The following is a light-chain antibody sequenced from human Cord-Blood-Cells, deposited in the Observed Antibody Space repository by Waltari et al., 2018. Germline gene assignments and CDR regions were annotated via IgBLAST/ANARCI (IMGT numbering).Light chain of an antibody. CDR3: SSYTSSSTLV. Sequence: QSALTQPASVSGSPGQSITISCTGPSSDVGGYNYVSWYQQHPVKAPKLMIYDVSNRPSGVSNRFSGSKSGNTASLTISGLQAEDEAGYYCSSYTSSSTLVFGGGTKLTVL. V-gene: IGLV2-14*03. J-gene: IGLJ3*02. CDR1: SSDVGGYNY. CDR2: DVS.